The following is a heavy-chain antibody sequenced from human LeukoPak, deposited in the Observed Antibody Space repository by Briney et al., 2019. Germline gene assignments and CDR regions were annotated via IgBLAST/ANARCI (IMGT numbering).Heavy chain of an antibody. CDR2: FDPEDGET. V-gene: IGHV1-24*01. CDR1: GYTLTELS. J-gene: IGHJ3*02. Sequence: GASVKVSCKVSGYTLTELSMHWVRQAPGKGLEWMGGFDPEDGETIYAQKFQGRVTITADESTSTAYMELSSLRSEDTAVYYCAREHSSGSYDAFDIWGQGTMVTVSS. CDR3: AREHSSGSYDAFDI. D-gene: IGHD6-19*01.